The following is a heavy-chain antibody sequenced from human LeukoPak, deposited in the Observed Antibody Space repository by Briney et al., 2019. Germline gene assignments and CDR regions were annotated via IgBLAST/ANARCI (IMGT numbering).Heavy chain of an antibody. Sequence: SQTLSLTCAISGDSVSSNSAAWNWISQSPSRDLEWLGRTYYRSKWYNDYAVSVKSRITINPDTSKNQFSLQLNSVTPEDTAVYYCARVSDNGSGSYPHFDYWGQGTLVTVSS. V-gene: IGHV6-1*01. J-gene: IGHJ4*02. CDR2: TYYRSKWYN. CDR1: GDSVSSNSAA. CDR3: ARVSDNGSGSYPHFDY. D-gene: IGHD3-10*01.